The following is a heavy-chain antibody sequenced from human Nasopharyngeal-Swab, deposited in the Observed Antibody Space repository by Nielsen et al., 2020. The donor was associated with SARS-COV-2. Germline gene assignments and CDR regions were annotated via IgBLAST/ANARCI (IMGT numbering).Heavy chain of an antibody. CDR3: AREGGWQQLVHYYYYYGMDV. CDR1: GFTFDDYA. V-gene: IGHV3-9*01. J-gene: IGHJ6*02. CDR2: ISWNSGSI. D-gene: IGHD6-13*01. Sequence: GGSLRLSCAASGFTFDDYAMHWVRQAPGKGLEWVSGISWNSGSIGYADSVKGRFTISRDNAKNSLYLQMNSLRAEDTAVYYCAREGGWQQLVHYYYYYGMDVWGQGTTVTVSS.